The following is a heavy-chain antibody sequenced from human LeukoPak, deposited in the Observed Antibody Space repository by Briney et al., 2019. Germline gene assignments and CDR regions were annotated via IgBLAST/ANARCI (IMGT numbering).Heavy chain of an antibody. D-gene: IGHD4-23*01. CDR1: GGSISSSNW. J-gene: IGHJ6*02. Sequence: PSETLSLTCAVSGGSISSSNWWSWVRQPPGKGLEWIGEIYHSGSTNYNPSLKSRVTISVDKSKNQFSLKLSSVTAADTAVYYCARDPNSKYYYGMDVWGQGTTVTVSS. CDR2: IYHSGST. V-gene: IGHV4-4*02. CDR3: ARDPNSKYYYGMDV.